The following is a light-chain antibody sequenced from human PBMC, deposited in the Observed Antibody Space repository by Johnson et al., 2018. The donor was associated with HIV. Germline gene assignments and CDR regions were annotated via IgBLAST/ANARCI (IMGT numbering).Light chain of an antibody. J-gene: IGLJ1*01. V-gene: IGLV1-51*01. CDR2: DND. CDR1: SSNIGNNY. Sequence: QSVLTQPPSVSAAPGQKVTISCSGSSSNIGNNYVSWYQQLPGTAPKLLIYDNDKRPSGISDRFSASKSGTSATLGITGLQPGDEADYYCGTWDSYLTAGVFGSGTKVTVL. CDR3: GTWDSYLTAGV.